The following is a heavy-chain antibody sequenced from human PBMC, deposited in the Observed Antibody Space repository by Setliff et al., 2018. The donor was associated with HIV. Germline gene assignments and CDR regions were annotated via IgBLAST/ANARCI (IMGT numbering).Heavy chain of an antibody. Sequence: ASVKVSCKASGYTFTSKHINWVRQATGQGLEWLGWMDPSSAATGYAQKFQGRFTLTRDTSINTAYMELSSLTSDDTAVYYCERDAKGIPMIVVAYDAFDIWGQGTMVTVSS. CDR1: GYTFTSKH. D-gene: IGHD3-22*01. J-gene: IGHJ3*02. V-gene: IGHV1-8*01. CDR2: MDPSSAAT. CDR3: ERDAKGIPMIVVAYDAFDI.